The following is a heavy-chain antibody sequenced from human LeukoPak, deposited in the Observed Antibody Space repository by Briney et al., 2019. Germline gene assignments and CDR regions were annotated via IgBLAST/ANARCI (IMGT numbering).Heavy chain of an antibody. J-gene: IGHJ4*02. Sequence: SETLSLTCAVYGGSFSGYCWSWIRQPPGKGLEWIGEINHSGSTNYNPSLKSRVTISVDTSKNQFSLKLSSVTAADTAVYYCARVAGYSSPLDYWGQGTLVTVSS. CDR2: INHSGST. CDR3: ARVAGYSSPLDY. D-gene: IGHD6-19*01. V-gene: IGHV4-34*01. CDR1: GGSFSGYC.